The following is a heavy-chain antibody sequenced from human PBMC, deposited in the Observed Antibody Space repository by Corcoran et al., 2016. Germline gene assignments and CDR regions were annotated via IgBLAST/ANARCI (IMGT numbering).Heavy chain of an antibody. CDR2: INYSGNT. CDR1: GGSISSRSYY. Sequence: QLQLQESGPGLVKPSETLSLTCSVSGGSISSRSYYWGWIRQPPGKGLEWIGSINYSGNTYSNPSLKSRVTMSVDTSKNQISLKLRSVTVADTAVYYCARDNYYDTSGLTGPDALHIWGQGTMVAVSS. CDR3: ARDNYYDTSGLTGPDALHI. V-gene: IGHV4-39*07. J-gene: IGHJ3*02. D-gene: IGHD3-22*01.